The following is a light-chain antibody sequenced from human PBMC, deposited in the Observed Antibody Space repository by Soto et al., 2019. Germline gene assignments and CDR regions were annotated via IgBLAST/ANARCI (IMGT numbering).Light chain of an antibody. CDR2: DAP. CDR1: QSIRTW. Sequence: DVQMTQSPSTRAASVGDRVTITCRASQSIRTWVAWYQQKPGQAPNLLIYDAPTLESGVPSRFSGSGSGTEFTLTINSLQPEDFATYYCQQYNIYSWTFGQGTKVDIK. V-gene: IGKV1-5*01. J-gene: IGKJ1*01. CDR3: QQYNIYSWT.